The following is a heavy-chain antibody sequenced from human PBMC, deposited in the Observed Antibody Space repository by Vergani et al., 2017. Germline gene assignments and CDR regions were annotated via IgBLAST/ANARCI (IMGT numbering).Heavy chain of an antibody. CDR1: GFTFSSYW. CDR2: IKQDGSEK. Sequence: EVQLVESGGGLVQPGGSLRLSCAASGFTFSSYWMSWVRQAPGKGLEWVANIKQDGSEKYYVDSVKGRFTISRDNAKNSLYLQMNSLRAEDTAVYYCARVNYDSSGYPHYWGQGTLVTVSS. V-gene: IGHV3-7*04. J-gene: IGHJ4*02. CDR3: ARVNYDSSGYPHY. D-gene: IGHD3-22*01.